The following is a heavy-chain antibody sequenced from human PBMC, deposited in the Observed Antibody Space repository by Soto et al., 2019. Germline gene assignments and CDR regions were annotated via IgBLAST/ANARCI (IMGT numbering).Heavy chain of an antibody. CDR3: ARRYGSSFDY. CDR1: GGSISSYY. V-gene: IGHV4-59*08. J-gene: IGHJ4*02. Sequence: SETLSLTCTVSGGSISSYYWSWIRQPPGKGLEWIGYIYYSGSTNYNPSLKSRVTISVDTSKNQFSLKLNSVTAADTAVYYCARRYGSSFDYWGQGTLVTVSS. CDR2: IYYSGST. D-gene: IGHD6-13*01.